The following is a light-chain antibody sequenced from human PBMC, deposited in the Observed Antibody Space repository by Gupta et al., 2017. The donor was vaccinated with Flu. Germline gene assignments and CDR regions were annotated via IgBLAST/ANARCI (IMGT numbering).Light chain of an antibody. CDR1: NSNIGSKT. J-gene: IGLJ2*01. CDR2: SNN. Sequence: QSVLTQPPLASWTPGPRGTISCSGSNSNIGSKTVSWYQKFPGTAPRLVIYSNNKRPSGVPDRFSGSKSGTTASLAVSGLQSEDGADYYCATWDGSRKGSLFGGGTKL. V-gene: IGLV1-44*01. CDR3: ATWDGSRKGSL.